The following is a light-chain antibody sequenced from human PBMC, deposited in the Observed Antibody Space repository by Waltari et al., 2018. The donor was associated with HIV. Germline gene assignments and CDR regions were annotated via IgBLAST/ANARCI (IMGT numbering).Light chain of an antibody. Sequence: DIQMTQSPSSLSASVGDSVTITCRASQDIDDFLTWFQHKPGKAPKSLIYAASFLQSGVPSRFRGRRSGTDFTLTIDNLQPEDFATYYCQQYKSYPLTFGGGTKVEMK. CDR2: AAS. CDR3: QQYKSYPLT. V-gene: IGKV1-16*01. CDR1: QDIDDF. J-gene: IGKJ4*01.